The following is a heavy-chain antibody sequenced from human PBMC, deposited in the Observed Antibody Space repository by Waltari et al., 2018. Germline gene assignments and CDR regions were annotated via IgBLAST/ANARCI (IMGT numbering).Heavy chain of an antibody. CDR2: IKTQSDGGGAT. D-gene: IGHD3-16*02. Sequence: EVQLVESGGGLVNPGGSLRLSCAACGFTFSHTWLDWVRQAPGKGLEWIARIKTQSDGGGATYYAAPVTGRFTVSRDDSKNMLYLQMSSLKTEDTAMYYCTTDQGDSYTFYSFDYWGQGTLVTVSS. CDR3: TTDQGDSYTFYSFDY. CDR1: GFTFSHTW. J-gene: IGHJ4*02. V-gene: IGHV3-15*01.